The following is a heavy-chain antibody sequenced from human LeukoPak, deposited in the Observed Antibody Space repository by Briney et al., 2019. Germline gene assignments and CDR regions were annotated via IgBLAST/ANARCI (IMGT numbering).Heavy chain of an antibody. V-gene: IGHV3-30*02. CDR2: IRYDGSNK. CDR3: AKDPGELSRGYYMDV. J-gene: IGHJ6*03. CDR1: GFTFSAFG. Sequence: GGSLRLSCAASGFTFSAFGMHWVRQAPGKGLEWVAFIRYDGSNKYYADSVKGRFTISRDNSKNTLFPQMNSLRAEDTAVYSCAKDPGELSRGYYMDVWGKGTTVTVSS. D-gene: IGHD1-26*01.